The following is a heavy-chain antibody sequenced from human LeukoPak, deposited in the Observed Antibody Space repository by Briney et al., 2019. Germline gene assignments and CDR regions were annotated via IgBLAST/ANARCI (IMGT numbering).Heavy chain of an antibody. J-gene: IGHJ4*02. V-gene: IGHV3-23*01. CDR1: GFTFRNYA. CDR2: ISQSDGGA. D-gene: IGHD6-13*01. Sequence: GGLRLSCAVSGFTFRNYAMSWVRQAPGTGPEWFSAISQSDGGAYYSDSVKGRFTISRDNSKNTLFLQMSSLRAEDTAVYYCAKGRYTTSWYNFDYWGRGTLVTVSS. CDR3: AKGRYTTSWYNFDY.